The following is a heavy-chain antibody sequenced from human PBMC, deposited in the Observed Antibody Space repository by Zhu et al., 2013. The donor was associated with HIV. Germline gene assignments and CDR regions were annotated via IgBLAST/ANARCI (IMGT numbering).Heavy chain of an antibody. Sequence: QVQLVQSGAEVKKPGSSVKVSCKASGGTFSSYTISWVRQAPGQGLEWMGRIIPILGIANYAQKFQGRVTITADKSTSTAYMELSSLRSEDTAVYYCARDRDYGDYDAEYFQHWGRGHPGHRLL. CDR1: GGTFSSYT. CDR2: IIPILGIA. CDR3: ARDRDYGDYDAEYFQH. D-gene: IGHD4-17*01. J-gene: IGHJ1*01. V-gene: IGHV1-69*09.